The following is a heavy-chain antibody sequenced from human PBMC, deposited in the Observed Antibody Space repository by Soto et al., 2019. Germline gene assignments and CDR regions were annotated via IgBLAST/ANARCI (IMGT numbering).Heavy chain of an antibody. CDR1: GGSVSSGSYY. V-gene: IGHV4-61*01. Sequence: SETLSLTCTVSGGSVSSGSYYWSWIRQPPGKGLEWIGRIYTSGSTNYNPSLKSRVTMSVDTSKNQFSLKLSSVTAADTAVYYCARANGWPDYWGQGTLVTVSS. CDR3: ARANGWPDY. J-gene: IGHJ4*02. D-gene: IGHD6-19*01. CDR2: IYTSGST.